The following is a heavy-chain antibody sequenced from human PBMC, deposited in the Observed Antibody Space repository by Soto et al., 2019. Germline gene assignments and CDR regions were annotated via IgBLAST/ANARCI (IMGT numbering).Heavy chain of an antibody. V-gene: IGHV1-69*01. Sequence: QVQLVQSGAEVNKPGSSVKVSCKASGGTFSSYAISWVRQAPGQGLEWMGGIIPIFGTANYAQKFQGRVTITADESTSTAYMELISLRSEDTAVYYCASLYCSSTSCYFRSGMDVWGQGTTVTVSS. J-gene: IGHJ6*02. CDR2: IIPIFGTA. CDR1: GGTFSSYA. D-gene: IGHD2-2*01. CDR3: ASLYCSSTSCYFRSGMDV.